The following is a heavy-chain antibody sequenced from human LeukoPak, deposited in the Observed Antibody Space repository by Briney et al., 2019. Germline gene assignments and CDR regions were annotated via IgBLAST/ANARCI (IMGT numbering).Heavy chain of an antibody. J-gene: IGHJ4*02. CDR2: IKQDGSEK. V-gene: IGHV3-7*01. CDR1: RFTVTTNY. Sequence: GGSLRLSCAASRFTVTTNYMIWVRQAPGKGLEWVANIKQDGSEKWYEDSVKGRFTISRDNAKNSLYLQMNSLRAEDTAVYYCARDGTRRRSPSDYWGQGTLVIVSS. CDR3: ARDGTRRRSPSDY.